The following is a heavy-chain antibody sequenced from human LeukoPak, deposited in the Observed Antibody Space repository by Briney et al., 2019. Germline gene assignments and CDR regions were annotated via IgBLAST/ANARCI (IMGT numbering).Heavy chain of an antibody. CDR2: INPDGSEK. V-gene: IGHV3-7*01. CDR1: GFTFNTFW. J-gene: IGHJ4*02. Sequence: PGGSLRLSCAGSGFTFNTFWMNWVRQAQGKGLEWVANINPDGSEKYLVDSVKGRFSISRDIAKNLLYLQMSGLRAEDTAVYYCMPGSGFWGQGTLVTVSS. D-gene: IGHD6-25*01. CDR3: MPGSGF.